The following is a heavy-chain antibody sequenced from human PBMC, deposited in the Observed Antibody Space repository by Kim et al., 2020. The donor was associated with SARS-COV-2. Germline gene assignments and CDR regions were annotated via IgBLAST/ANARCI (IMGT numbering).Heavy chain of an antibody. D-gene: IGHD6-19*01. CDR1: GITFSAYA. CDR2: IIGSGDAT. Sequence: GGSLRLSCAASGITFSAYAMSWVRQPPGKGLEWVSAIIGSGDATNYEDSGRGRSPTSRDNSKNPLYRQIPSRGATEPALIYFTKDPPKAYSACAPWGQG. CDR3: TKDPPKAYSACAP. J-gene: IGHJ5*02. V-gene: IGHV3-23*01.